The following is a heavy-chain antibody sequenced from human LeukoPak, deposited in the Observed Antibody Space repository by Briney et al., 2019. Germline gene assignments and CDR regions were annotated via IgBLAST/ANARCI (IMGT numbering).Heavy chain of an antibody. D-gene: IGHD5-24*01. CDR3: ARQFRDGYNFDFYYYYMDV. J-gene: IGHJ6*03. CDR2: IYYSGST. CDR1: GGSISNYY. Sequence: SETLSLTCTVSGGSISNYYWSWIRQPPGKRLEWIGYIYYSGSTNYNPSLKSRVTISVDTSKNQFSLKLSSVTDADTAVYYCARQFRDGYNFDFYYYYMDVRGKGTTVTISS. V-gene: IGHV4-59*01.